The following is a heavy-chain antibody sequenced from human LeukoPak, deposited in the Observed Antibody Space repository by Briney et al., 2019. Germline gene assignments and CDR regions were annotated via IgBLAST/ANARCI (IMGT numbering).Heavy chain of an antibody. D-gene: IGHD5-18*01. CDR1: GYTFTSYY. V-gene: IGHV1-46*01. J-gene: IGHJ1*01. CDR3: ASDSGYSYGPGRGVFQH. CDR2: INPSGGST. Sequence: ASVKVSCKASGYTFTSYYMHWVRQAPGQGLEWMGIINPSGGSTSYAQKFQGRVTMTRDTSTSTVYMELSSLRSEDTAVYCCASDSGYSYGPGRGVFQHWGQGTLVTVSS.